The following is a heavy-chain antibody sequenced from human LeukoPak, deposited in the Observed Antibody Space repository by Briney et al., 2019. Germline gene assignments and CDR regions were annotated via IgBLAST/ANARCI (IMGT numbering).Heavy chain of an antibody. CDR1: GGSISSSSYY. CDR2: INHSGST. Sequence: PSETLSLTCTVSGGSISSSSYYWSWIRQPPGKGLEWIGEINHSGSTNYNPSLKSRVTISVDTSKNQFSLKLSSVTAADTAVYYCARDWFDPWGQGTLVTVSS. J-gene: IGHJ5*02. V-gene: IGHV4-39*07. CDR3: ARDWFDP.